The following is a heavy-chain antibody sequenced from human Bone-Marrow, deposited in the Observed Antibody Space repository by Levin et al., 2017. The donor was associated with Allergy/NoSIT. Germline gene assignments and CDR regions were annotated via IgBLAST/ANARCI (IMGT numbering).Heavy chain of an antibody. Sequence: GESLKISCAGSGFVFSTYAIHWVRQTPDRGLEWVAVISFDGNNRNYADSVKGRFTISRDNSKNTVSVVMQSLRVEDTAVYYCVKSSGGTSSGYFDPWGQGTLVTVSS. J-gene: IGHJ5*02. CDR3: VKSSGGTSSGYFDP. CDR1: GFVFSTYA. CDR2: ISFDGNNR. D-gene: IGHD6-25*01. V-gene: IGHV3-30*18.